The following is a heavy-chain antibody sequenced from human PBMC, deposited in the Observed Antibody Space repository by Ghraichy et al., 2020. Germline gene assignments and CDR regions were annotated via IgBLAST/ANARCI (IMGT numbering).Heavy chain of an antibody. CDR3: ARRWTYYYGMDV. CDR2: IYTSGST. V-gene: IGHV4-4*09. Sequence: SETLSLTCTVSGGSISSYYWSWIRQPPGKGLEWIGYIYTSGSTNYNPSLKSRVTISVDTSKNQFSLKLSSVTAADTAVYYCARRWTYYYGMDVWGQGTTVTVSS. D-gene: IGHD3/OR15-3a*01. J-gene: IGHJ6*02. CDR1: GGSISSYY.